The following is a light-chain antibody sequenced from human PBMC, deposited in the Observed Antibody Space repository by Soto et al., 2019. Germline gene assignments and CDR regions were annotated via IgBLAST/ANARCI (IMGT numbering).Light chain of an antibody. V-gene: IGKV1-16*02. J-gene: IGKJ3*01. CDR1: QGIRSH. Sequence: DIQMTQSPSSLSASVGDRVIITCRASQGIRSHLAWFQQKPGKAPKSLIYVESNLQSGVPSKYSGSGSGTDFTLTINSLQPEDFATYYCLQYDTFPRTFGPGPKVDIK. CDR3: LQYDTFPRT. CDR2: VES.